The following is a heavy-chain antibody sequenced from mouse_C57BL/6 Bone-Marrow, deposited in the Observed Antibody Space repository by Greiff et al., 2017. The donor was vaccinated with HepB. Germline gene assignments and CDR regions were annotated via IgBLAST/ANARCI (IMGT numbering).Heavy chain of an antibody. CDR1: GFTFSSYA. V-gene: IGHV5-4*01. CDR2: ISDGGSYT. D-gene: IGHD1-1*01. CDR3: ASDQVYYGSSSLYWYFDV. Sequence: EVQLVESGGGLVKPGGSLKLSCAASGFTFSSYAMSWVRQTPEKRLEWVATISDGGSYTYYPDNVKGRFTLSRDNAKNNLYLQMSHLKSEDTAMYYCASDQVYYGSSSLYWYFDVWGTGTTVTVSS. J-gene: IGHJ1*03.